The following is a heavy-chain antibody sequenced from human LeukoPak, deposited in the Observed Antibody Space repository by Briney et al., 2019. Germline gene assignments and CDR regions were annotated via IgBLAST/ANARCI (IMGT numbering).Heavy chain of an antibody. CDR1: GFTFSSYS. CDR2: ISSSSSYI. J-gene: IGHJ4*02. CDR3: VCNYGSGSYYNANFDY. D-gene: IGHD3-10*01. Sequence: PGGSLRLSCAASGFTFSSYSMNWVRQAPGKGLEWVSSISSSSSYIYYADSVKGRFTISRDNAKNSLYLQMNSLRAEDTAVYYCVCNYGSGSYYNANFDYWGQGTLVTVSS. V-gene: IGHV3-21*01.